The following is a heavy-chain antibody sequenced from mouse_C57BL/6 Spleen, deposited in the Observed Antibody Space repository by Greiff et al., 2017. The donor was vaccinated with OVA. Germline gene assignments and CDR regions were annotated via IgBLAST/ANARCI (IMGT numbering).Heavy chain of an antibody. Sequence: EVQGVESGGGLVQPGGSLKLSCAASGFTFSDYYMYWVRQTPEKRLEWVAYISNGGGSTYYPDTVKGRFTISRDNAKNTLYLQMSRLKSEDTAMYYCARKDYSPYWGQGTLVTVSA. CDR1: GFTFSDYY. D-gene: IGHD2-12*01. CDR3: ARKDYSPY. J-gene: IGHJ3*01. V-gene: IGHV5-12*01. CDR2: ISNGGGST.